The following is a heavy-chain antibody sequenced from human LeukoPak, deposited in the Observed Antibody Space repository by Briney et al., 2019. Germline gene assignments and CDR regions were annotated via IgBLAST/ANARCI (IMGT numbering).Heavy chain of an antibody. CDR3: AACYSGSYFGAFDI. D-gene: IGHD1-26*01. Sequence: ASVKVPCKASGSTFTSSAMQWVRQARGQRLEWIGWIVVGSGNTNYAQKFQERVTITRDMSTSTAYMELSSLRSEDTAVYYCAACYSGSYFGAFDIWGQGTMVTVSS. CDR2: IVVGSGNT. V-gene: IGHV1-58*02. CDR1: GSTFTSSA. J-gene: IGHJ3*02.